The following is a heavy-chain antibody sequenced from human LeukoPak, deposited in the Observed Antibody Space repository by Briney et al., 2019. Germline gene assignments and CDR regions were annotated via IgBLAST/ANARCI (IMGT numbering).Heavy chain of an antibody. D-gene: IGHD3-22*01. Sequence: LRLSCAASGFTFSSYAMHWVRQAPGKGLEWVAVISYDGSNKYYADSVKGRFTISRDNSKNTLYLQMNSLRAEDTAVYYCARVGFRYYYDTGGFDIWGQGTMLTVSS. CDR2: ISYDGSNK. J-gene: IGHJ3*02. V-gene: IGHV3-30-3*01. CDR3: ARVGFRYYYDTGGFDI. CDR1: GFTFSSYA.